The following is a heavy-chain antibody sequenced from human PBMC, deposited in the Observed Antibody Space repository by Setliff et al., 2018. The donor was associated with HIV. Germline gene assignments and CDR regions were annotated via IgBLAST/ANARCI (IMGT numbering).Heavy chain of an antibody. J-gene: IGHJ4*02. CDR2: INVGNGNT. V-gene: IGHV1-3*01. CDR1: GYTFTNHA. CDR3: ARGKTWLRFLDY. D-gene: IGHD5-12*01. Sequence: ASVKVSCKASGYTFTNHAMHWVRQAPGQGLEWMGWINVGNGNTKYSQKFQGRVTITRDTSASTAYMELSSLKSDDTAVYYCARGKTWLRFLDYWGQGTLVTVSS.